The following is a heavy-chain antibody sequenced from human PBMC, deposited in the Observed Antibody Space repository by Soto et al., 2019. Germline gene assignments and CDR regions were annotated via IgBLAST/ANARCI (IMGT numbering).Heavy chain of an antibody. Sequence: GGSLRLSCAASGFTFSNAWMSWVRQAPGKGLEWVGRIKSKTDGGTTDYAAPVKGRFTISRDDSKNTLYLQMNSLKTEDTAVYYCTTDHGGWYQSYFDYWGQGTLVTVSS. CDR1: GFTFSNAW. J-gene: IGHJ4*02. CDR3: TTDHGGWYQSYFDY. D-gene: IGHD6-19*01. CDR2: IKSKTDGGTT. V-gene: IGHV3-15*01.